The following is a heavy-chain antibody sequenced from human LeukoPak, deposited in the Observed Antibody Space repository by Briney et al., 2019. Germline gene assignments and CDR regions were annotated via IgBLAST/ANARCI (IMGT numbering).Heavy chain of an antibody. CDR3: ARGSLSSGWFYYYGMDV. V-gene: IGHV3-13*05. D-gene: IGHD6-19*01. J-gene: IGHJ6*04. CDR1: GFAFSSYD. CDR2: IGTAGDP. Sequence: GGSLRLSCAASGFAFSSYDMHWVRQATGKGLEWVSAIGTAGDPYYPGSVKGRFTISRENAKNSLYLQMNSLRAGDTAVYYCARGSLSSGWFYYYGMDVWGKGTTVTVSS.